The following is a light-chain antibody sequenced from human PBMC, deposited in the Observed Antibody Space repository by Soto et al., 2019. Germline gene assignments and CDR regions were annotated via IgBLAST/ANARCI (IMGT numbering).Light chain of an antibody. J-gene: IGLJ1*01. V-gene: IGLV2-8*01. CDR3: SSYAGSSNV. Sequence: QSALTQPHSASGSPGQSVAISCTGTSSDVGGYNYVSWYQQHPGKAPKLMIYEVNKRPSGVPDRFSGSKSGNTASLTVSGLQAEDEADYYYSSYAGSSNVFGTGTKVNVL. CDR2: EVN. CDR1: SSDVGGYNY.